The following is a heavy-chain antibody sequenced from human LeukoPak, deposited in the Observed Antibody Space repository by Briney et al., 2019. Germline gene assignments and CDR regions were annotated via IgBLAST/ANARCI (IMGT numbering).Heavy chain of an antibody. CDR2: ISGSGGST. J-gene: IGHJ6*02. V-gene: IGHV3-23*01. Sequence: GGSLRLSCAASGFTFSNAWMSWVRQAPGKGLEWVSAISGSGGSTYYADSVKGRFTISRDNSKNTLYLQMNSLRAEDTAVYYCAKDLSRITYYYGSGSYYPYGMDVWGQGTTVTVSS. CDR3: AKDLSRITYYYGSGSYYPYGMDV. D-gene: IGHD3-10*01. CDR1: GFTFSNAW.